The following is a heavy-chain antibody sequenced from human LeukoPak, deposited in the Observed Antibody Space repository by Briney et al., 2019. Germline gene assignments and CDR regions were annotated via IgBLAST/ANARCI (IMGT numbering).Heavy chain of an antibody. CDR1: GFAFSSYA. CDR2: ISGSGGST. V-gene: IGHV3-23*01. D-gene: IGHD2-21*01. Sequence: GGSLRLSCAASGFAFSSYAMSWVRQAPGKGLEWVSAISGSGGSTYYADSVKGRFTISRDNSKNTLYLQMNSLRAEDTAVYYCAKFLPTHIVVANYYFDYWGQGALVTVSS. CDR3: AKFLPTHIVVANYYFDY. J-gene: IGHJ4*02.